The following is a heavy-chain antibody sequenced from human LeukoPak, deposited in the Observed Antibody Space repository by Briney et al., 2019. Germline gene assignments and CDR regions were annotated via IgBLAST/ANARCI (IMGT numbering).Heavy chain of an antibody. CDR1: GGSFSGSY. V-gene: IGHV4-34*12. CDR2: IIHSGSP. D-gene: IGHD3-16*02. Sequence: PSETLSLTCAVYGGSFSGSYWAWIRQPPGKGLEWIGEIIHSGSPNYNPSLKSRVTISVDKSKNQFSLKLSSVTAADTAVYYCARVSRSLYYYYGMDVWGQGTTVTVSS. CDR3: ARVSRSLYYYYGMDV. J-gene: IGHJ6*02.